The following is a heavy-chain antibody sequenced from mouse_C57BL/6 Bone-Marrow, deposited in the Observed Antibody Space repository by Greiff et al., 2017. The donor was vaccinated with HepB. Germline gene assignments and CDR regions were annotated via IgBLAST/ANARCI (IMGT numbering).Heavy chain of an antibody. J-gene: IGHJ2*01. CDR2: FHPNSGST. CDR3: ARVYYGSSWYFDY. V-gene: IGHV1-64*01. Sequence: VQLQQPGAELVKPGASVKLSCKASGYTFTSYWMHWVKQRPGQGLEWIGMFHPNSGSTNYNEKFKSKATLTVDKSSSTAYMQLSSLTSEDSAVYYCARVYYGSSWYFDYWGQGTTLTVSS. D-gene: IGHD1-1*01. CDR1: GYTFTSYW.